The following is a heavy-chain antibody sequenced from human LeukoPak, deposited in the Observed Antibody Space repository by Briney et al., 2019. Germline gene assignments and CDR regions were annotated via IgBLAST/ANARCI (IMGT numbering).Heavy chain of an antibody. J-gene: IGHJ5*02. D-gene: IGHD3-9*01. CDR1: GGTFSSYA. Sequence: SVKVSCKASGGTFSSYAISWVRQAPGQGLEWMGGIIPIFGTANYAQKFQGRVTITADESTSTAYMELSSLRSEDTAVYYCASDILTGYSPAYNWFDPWGQGTLVTVSS. CDR3: ASDILTGYSPAYNWFDP. CDR2: IIPIFGTA. V-gene: IGHV1-69*13.